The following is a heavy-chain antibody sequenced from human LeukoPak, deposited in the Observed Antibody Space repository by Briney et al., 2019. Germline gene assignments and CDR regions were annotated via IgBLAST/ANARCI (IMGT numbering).Heavy chain of an antibody. J-gene: IGHJ4*02. CDR2: IKKKGDGGTT. V-gene: IGHV3-15*01. CDR3: TTVTMVRDYDY. D-gene: IGHD3-10*01. CDR1: GFTFSGSA. Sequence: GGSLRLSCAASGFTFSGSAMHWVRQASGKGLEWVGRIKKKGDGGTTDYAAPVKGRFSISRDDSKNMLYLEMNNLKIEDTAVYYCTTVTMVRDYDYWGQGTLVTVSS.